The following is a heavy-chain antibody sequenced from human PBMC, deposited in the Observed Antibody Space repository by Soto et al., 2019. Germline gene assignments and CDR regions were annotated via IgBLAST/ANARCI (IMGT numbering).Heavy chain of an antibody. CDR1: GFTFNTHP. CDR3: ARGVEGCYFDY. V-gene: IGHV3-30-3*01. J-gene: IGHJ4*02. CDR2: ISYDGTNK. D-gene: IGHD3-3*01. Sequence: LRLSCAASGFTFNTHPLYWVRQAPGKGLEWVAFISYDGTNKFYADSVKGRFTISRDTSKSTLYLQMYSLRDDDTAVYYCARGVEGCYFDYWGRGTLVTGSS.